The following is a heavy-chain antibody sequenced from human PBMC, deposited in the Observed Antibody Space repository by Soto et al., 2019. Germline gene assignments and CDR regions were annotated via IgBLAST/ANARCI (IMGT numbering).Heavy chain of an antibody. Sequence: GASVKVSCKSSGYAFTSYYMHWVRQAPGQGLEWMGIINPSGGSTSYAQKFQGRVTMTRDTSTSTVYMELSSLRSEDTAAYYCARDLSVAGGGSAQDYWGQGTLVTVSS. CDR3: ARDLSVAGGGSAQDY. V-gene: IGHV1-46*01. D-gene: IGHD2-15*01. CDR1: GYAFTSYY. CDR2: INPSGGST. J-gene: IGHJ4*02.